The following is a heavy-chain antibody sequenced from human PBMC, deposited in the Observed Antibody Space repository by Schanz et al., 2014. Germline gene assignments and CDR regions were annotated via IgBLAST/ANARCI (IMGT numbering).Heavy chain of an antibody. CDR3: ARLWGGWRIPDY. CDR2: IYYSGST. J-gene: IGHJ4*02. CDR1: GDSISSTSYY. Sequence: QLQMQESGPGLVKPSETLSLTCSVSGDSISSTSYYWGWIRRPPGKGLEWIGSIYYSGSTYYNASPKSGVTTSGDTSKTRSSRKLNLATAADSAVYYCARLWGGWRIPDYWGQGTLVTVSS. V-gene: IGHV4-39*01. D-gene: IGHD6-19*01.